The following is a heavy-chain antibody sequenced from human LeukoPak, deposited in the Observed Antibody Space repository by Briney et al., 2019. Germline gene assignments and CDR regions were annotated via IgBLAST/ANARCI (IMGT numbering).Heavy chain of an antibody. V-gene: IGHV1-18*01. Sequence: GASVKVSCKASGYTFTSYGISWVRQAPGQGLEWMGWISAYNGNTNYAQKLQGRVTMTTDTSTSTAYMELRSLRSDDTAVYYCASDRTIAAAATRGTRWFDPWGQGTLVTVSS. CDR2: ISAYNGNT. CDR3: ASDRTIAAAATRGTRWFDP. J-gene: IGHJ5*02. CDR1: GYTFTSYG. D-gene: IGHD6-13*01.